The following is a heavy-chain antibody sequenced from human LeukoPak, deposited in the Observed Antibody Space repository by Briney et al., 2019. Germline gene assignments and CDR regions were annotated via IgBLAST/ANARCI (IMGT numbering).Heavy chain of an antibody. J-gene: IGHJ5*02. CDR2: INHSGST. V-gene: IGHV4-34*01. D-gene: IGHD4-23*01. Sequence: PSETLSLTCAVYGGSFSGYYWSWIRQPPGKGLEWIGEINHSGSTDYNPSLKSRVTISVGTSKNQFSLKLSSVTAADTAVYYCARETRWHNWFDPWGQGTLVTVSS. CDR3: ARETRWHNWFDP. CDR1: GGSFSGYY.